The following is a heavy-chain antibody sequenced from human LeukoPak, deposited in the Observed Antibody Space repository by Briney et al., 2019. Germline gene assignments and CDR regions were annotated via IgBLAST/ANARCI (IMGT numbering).Heavy chain of an antibody. CDR3: ARGGPVQDYYDSSGSPFGDY. Sequence: SQTLSLTCTVSGGSISSGGYYWSLIRQHPGKGLEWIGYIYYSGSTYYNPSLKSRVTISVDTSKNQFSLKLSSVTAADTAVYYCARGGPVQDYYDSSGSPFGDYWGQGTLVTVSS. J-gene: IGHJ4*02. CDR1: GGSISSGGYY. D-gene: IGHD3-22*01. V-gene: IGHV4-31*03. CDR2: IYYSGST.